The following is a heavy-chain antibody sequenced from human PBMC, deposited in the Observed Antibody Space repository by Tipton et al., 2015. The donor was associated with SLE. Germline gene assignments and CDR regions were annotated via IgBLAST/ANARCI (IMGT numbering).Heavy chain of an antibody. Sequence: SLRLSCAASGFTFSSYAMSWVRQAPGKGLEWVSAISGSGGSTYYADSVKGRFTISRDNSKNTLYLQMNSLRAEDTAVYYCAKDDYPDSSGYYGFFDYWGQGTLVTVSS. CDR2: ISGSGGST. J-gene: IGHJ4*02. V-gene: IGHV3-23*01. D-gene: IGHD3-22*01. CDR1: GFTFSSYA. CDR3: AKDDYPDSSGYYGFFDY.